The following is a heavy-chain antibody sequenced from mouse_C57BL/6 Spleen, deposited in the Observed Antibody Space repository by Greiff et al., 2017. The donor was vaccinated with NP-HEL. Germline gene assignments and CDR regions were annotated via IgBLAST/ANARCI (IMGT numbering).Heavy chain of an antibody. CDR3: ARSPYGSSYAFAY. V-gene: IGHV1-69*01. D-gene: IGHD1-1*01. CDR2: IDPSDSYT. Sequence: VQLQQPGAELVMPGASVKLSCKASGYTFTSYWMHWVKQRPGQGLEWIGEIDPSDSYTTYNQKFKGKSPLTVDKSSSTAYMQHSSLTSDDSAVYYCARSPYGSSYAFAYWGQGTLVTVSA. CDR1: GYTFTSYW. J-gene: IGHJ3*01.